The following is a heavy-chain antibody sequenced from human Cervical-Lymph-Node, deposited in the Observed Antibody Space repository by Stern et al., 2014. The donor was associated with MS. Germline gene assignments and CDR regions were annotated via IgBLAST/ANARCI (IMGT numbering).Heavy chain of an antibody. CDR3: AKIGYDSSGYYEYFQH. Sequence: VQLEESGGGVVQPGRSLRLSCAASGFTFSSYGMHWVRQAPGKGLEWVAVISYDGSNKYYADSVKGRFTISRDNSKNTLYLQMNSLRAEDTAVYYCAKIGYDSSGYYEYFQHWGQGTLVTVSS. V-gene: IGHV3-30*18. CDR2: ISYDGSNK. D-gene: IGHD3-22*01. CDR1: GFTFSSYG. J-gene: IGHJ1*01.